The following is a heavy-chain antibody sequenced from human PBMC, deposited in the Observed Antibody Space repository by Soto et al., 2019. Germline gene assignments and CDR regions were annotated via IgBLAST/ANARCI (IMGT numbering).Heavy chain of an antibody. J-gene: IGHJ4*02. Sequence: EVQLLESGGGLVQPGGSLRLSCAASGFTFSSYAMSWVRQAPGKGLEWVSASSGSGGSTYYADSVKGRFTISRDNSKNTLYLQMNSLRAEDTAVSYCAKDPFDGGNSLWGQGNLVTVSS. V-gene: IGHV3-23*01. CDR2: SSGSGGST. D-gene: IGHD2-21*02. CDR3: AKDPFDGGNSL. CDR1: GFTFSSYA.